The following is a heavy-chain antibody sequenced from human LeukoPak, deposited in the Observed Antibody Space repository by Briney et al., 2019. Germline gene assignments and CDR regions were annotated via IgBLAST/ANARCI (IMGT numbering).Heavy chain of an antibody. V-gene: IGHV3-7*01. Sequence: GGSLRLSCAASEFTFSRNWMTWVRQAPGKGLEWVANIKLDGSEKNYVDSVKGRFTISRDNAKNSLYLQMDSVRAEDTAVYYCARLRVTSNYYMDVWGKGTTVTVS. CDR2: IKLDGSEK. CDR3: ARLRVTSNYYMDV. D-gene: IGHD4-17*01. CDR1: EFTFSRNW. J-gene: IGHJ6*03.